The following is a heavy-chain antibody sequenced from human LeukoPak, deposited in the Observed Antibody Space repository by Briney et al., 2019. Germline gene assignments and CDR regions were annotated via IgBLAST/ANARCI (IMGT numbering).Heavy chain of an antibody. CDR3: AKDIYCGGDCYLRAGDS. D-gene: IGHD2-21*02. Sequence: GGSLRLSCAASGFTFSSYAMHWVRQAPGKGLEWVAVISYDGSNKYYADSVKGRFTISRDNSQNTLYLHMNSLRAEDTAIYYCAKDIYCGGDCYLRAGDSWGQGTLVTVSS. CDR2: ISYDGSNK. V-gene: IGHV3-30-3*01. CDR1: GFTFSSYA. J-gene: IGHJ4*02.